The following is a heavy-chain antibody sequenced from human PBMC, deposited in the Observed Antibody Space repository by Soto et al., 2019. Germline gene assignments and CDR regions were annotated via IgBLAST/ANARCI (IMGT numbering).Heavy chain of an antibody. CDR1: GDSVSSNSAG. Sequence: SQTLSLTFDMSGDSVSSNSAGWNWIRQTPSRGLEWLGRTYYKSKWYYTYAASVKSRITVSPDTSKNQFSLQLTSVTPEDTAVYYCARGSWDDVSGHYYMDVWDKGTTVTVSS. D-gene: IGHD1-1*01. CDR3: ARGSWDDVSGHYYMDV. CDR2: TYYKSKWYY. V-gene: IGHV6-1*01. J-gene: IGHJ6*03.